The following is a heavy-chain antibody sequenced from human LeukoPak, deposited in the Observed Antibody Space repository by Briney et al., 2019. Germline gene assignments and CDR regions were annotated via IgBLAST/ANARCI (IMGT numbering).Heavy chain of an antibody. CDR1: GFTFSSYS. V-gene: IGHV3-21*01. Sequence: GGSLRLSCAASGFTFSSYSMNWVRQAPGKGLEWVSSISSSSSYIYYADSVKGRFTISRDNAKNSLYLQMNSLRAEDTAVYYCARGVSYSGNAFDIWGQGTMVTVSS. J-gene: IGHJ3*02. CDR3: ARGVSYSGNAFDI. D-gene: IGHD1-26*01. CDR2: ISSSSSYI.